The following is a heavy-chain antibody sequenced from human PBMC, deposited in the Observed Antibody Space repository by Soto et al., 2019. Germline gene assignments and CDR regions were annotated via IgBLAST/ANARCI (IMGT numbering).Heavy chain of an antibody. Sequence: SVKVSCKASGGTFSSYTISWVRQAPGQGLEWMGRIIPIPGIANYAQKFQGRVTITADKSTSTAYMELSSLRSEDTAVYYCARVGYCSGGSCYTAAWFDPWGQGTLVTVSS. D-gene: IGHD2-15*01. J-gene: IGHJ5*02. CDR2: IIPIPGIA. CDR3: ARVGYCSGGSCYTAAWFDP. V-gene: IGHV1-69*02. CDR1: GGTFSSYT.